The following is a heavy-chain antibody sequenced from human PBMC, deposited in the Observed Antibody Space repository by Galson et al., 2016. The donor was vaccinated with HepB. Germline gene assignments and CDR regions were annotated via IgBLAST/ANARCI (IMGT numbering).Heavy chain of an antibody. Sequence: SLRLSCAGTGFTFSTYAMSWVRQAPGKRLEWVSAISGSGDTTYYADSVKGRFSISRDNSKNTLYLQMSSLTAEDTAVYYCAKWSDAAVTYWGQGALVTVPS. J-gene: IGHJ4*02. V-gene: IGHV3-23*01. CDR2: ISGSGDTT. CDR3: AKWSDAAVTY. D-gene: IGHD6-13*01. CDR1: GFTFSTYA.